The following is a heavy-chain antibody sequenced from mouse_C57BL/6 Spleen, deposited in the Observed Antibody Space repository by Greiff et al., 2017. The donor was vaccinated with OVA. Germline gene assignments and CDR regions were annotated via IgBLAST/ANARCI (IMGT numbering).Heavy chain of an antibody. Sequence: VQLQQPGAELVKPGASVKLSCKASGYTFTSYWMQWVKQRPGQGLEWIGELDPSDSYTNYNQKFKGKATLTVDTSSSTAYMQLSSLTSEDSAVYYCAREGTVVATDYFDYWGQGTTLTVSS. CDR1: GYTFTSYW. CDR2: LDPSDSYT. J-gene: IGHJ2*01. D-gene: IGHD1-1*01. V-gene: IGHV1-50*01. CDR3: AREGTVVATDYFDY.